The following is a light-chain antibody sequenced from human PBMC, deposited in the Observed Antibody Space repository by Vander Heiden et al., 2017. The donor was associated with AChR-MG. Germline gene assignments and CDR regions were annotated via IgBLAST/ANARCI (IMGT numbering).Light chain of an antibody. Sequence: IALTQSPGTLSLSPGERATLSCRASQSVSSSYLAWYQQKPGQAPRLLIYGASSRATGIPDRFSGSGSGTDFTLTISSLEPEDFAVYYCQQYCSSYTFGQGTKLEIK. CDR3: QQYCSSYT. V-gene: IGKV3-20*01. CDR2: GAS. CDR1: QSVSSSY. J-gene: IGKJ2*01.